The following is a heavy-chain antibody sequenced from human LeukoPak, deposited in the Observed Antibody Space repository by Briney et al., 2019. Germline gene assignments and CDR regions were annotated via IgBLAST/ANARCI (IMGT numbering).Heavy chain of an antibody. D-gene: IGHD1-14*01. CDR3: ATGKIKGWRKASFDP. CDR1: GYTLTELS. J-gene: IGHJ5*02. V-gene: IGHV1-24*01. CDR2: FDPEDGET. Sequence: ASVKVSCKVSGYTLTELSMHCVRQAPGKGLEWMGGFDPEDGETIYAQNFQGRVTMTEDTSTDTAYMELSSLRSEDTAVYYCATGKIKGWRKASFDPWGQGTLVTVSS.